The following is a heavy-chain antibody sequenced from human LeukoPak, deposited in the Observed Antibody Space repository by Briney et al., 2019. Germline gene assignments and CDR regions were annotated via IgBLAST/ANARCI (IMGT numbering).Heavy chain of an antibody. CDR1: GDSFSTNSVA. J-gene: IGHJ4*02. Sequence: SQTLSLTCAISGDSFSTNSVAWNWIRQSPSRGLEWLGRTYYRSKFHNDYAVSVKGRITINPDTSKNQFSLQLSSVTPEDTAVYYCARGRNSGFDYWGQGTLVTVSS. CDR3: ARGRNSGFDY. V-gene: IGHV6-1*01. D-gene: IGHD6-19*01. CDR2: TYYRSKFHN.